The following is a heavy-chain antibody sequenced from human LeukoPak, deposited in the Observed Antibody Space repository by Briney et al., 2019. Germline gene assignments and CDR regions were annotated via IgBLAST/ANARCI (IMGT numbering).Heavy chain of an antibody. V-gene: IGHV3-7*04. CDR2: IKQDGSEK. J-gene: IGHJ4*02. Sequence: GGSLRLSCAASGFTFRSYWMSWVRQAPGKGLEWVANIKQDGSEKYYVDSVKGRFTVSRDNAKNSLYLQMSSLRAGDTAVYFCARATTAFDYGGQGSLVTVSS. CDR3: ARATTAFDY. D-gene: IGHD4-11*01. CDR1: GFTFRSYW.